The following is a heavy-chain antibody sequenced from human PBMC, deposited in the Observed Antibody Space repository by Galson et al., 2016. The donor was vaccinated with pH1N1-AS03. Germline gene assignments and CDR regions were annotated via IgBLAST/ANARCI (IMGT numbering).Heavy chain of an antibody. CDR2: VSQSGNT. J-gene: IGHJ6*02. CDR1: GGSISTSSYY. Sequence: ETLSLTCSVSGGSISTSSYYWGWIRQPPGTGLEWIGTVSQSGNTYFNPSLKSRVTISIDTSKNQFSLRLNSVTAADTAVYYCARDLRGSYWEDYYYYYGMDVWGQGTTVTVSS. V-gene: IGHV4-39*07. CDR3: ARDLRGSYWEDYYYYYGMDV. D-gene: IGHD1-26*01.